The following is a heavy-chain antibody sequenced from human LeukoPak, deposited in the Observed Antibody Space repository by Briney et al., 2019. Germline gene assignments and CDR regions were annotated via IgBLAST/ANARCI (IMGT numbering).Heavy chain of an antibody. J-gene: IGHJ4*02. Sequence: GGSLRRSCAASGFTFSSYAKSWVRQAPGKGLEWVSAIGGSGGNTYHADSVKGRFTVSRDNSKNTLYLQMNSLRAEDTAVYYCARALLPDVDYWGQGTLVTVSS. CDR3: ARALLPDVDY. D-gene: IGHD2-2*01. V-gene: IGHV3-23*01. CDR1: GFTFSSYA. CDR2: IGGSGGNT.